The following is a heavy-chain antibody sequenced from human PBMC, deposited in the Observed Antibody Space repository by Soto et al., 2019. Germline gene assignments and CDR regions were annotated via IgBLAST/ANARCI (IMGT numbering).Heavy chain of an antibody. J-gene: IGHJ4*02. D-gene: IGHD2-15*01. CDR2: IIPILGIA. Sequence: QVQLVQSGAEVKKPGSSVKVSCKASGGTFSSYTISWVRQAPGQGLEWMGRIIPILGIANYAQKFQGRVTITADKSTSTAYMELSSLRSEDTAVYYCARDLTWSPLLYYWGQGTLVTVSS. V-gene: IGHV1-69*08. CDR1: GGTFSSYT. CDR3: ARDLTWSPLLYY.